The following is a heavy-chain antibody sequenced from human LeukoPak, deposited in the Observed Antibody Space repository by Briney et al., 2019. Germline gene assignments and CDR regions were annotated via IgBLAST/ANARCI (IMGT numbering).Heavy chain of an antibody. Sequence: GGSLRLSCAASGFTLSSYAMSWVRQAPGKGLEWVSTMSTNGVATYYADSVKGRFTISRDNSKNTLYLQMNSLRADDTAVYYCAKSLRGTRSYYYYYTDVWGKGTTVTVSS. CDR1: GFTLSSYA. CDR3: AKSLRGTRSYYYYYTDV. D-gene: IGHD3-16*01. CDR2: MSTNGVAT. J-gene: IGHJ6*03. V-gene: IGHV3-23*01.